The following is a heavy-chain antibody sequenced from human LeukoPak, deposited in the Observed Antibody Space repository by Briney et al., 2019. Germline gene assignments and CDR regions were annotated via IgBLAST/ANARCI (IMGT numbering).Heavy chain of an antibody. CDR1: GFTVTSNY. J-gene: IGHJ6*02. CDR2: IHTGGNT. D-gene: IGHD3-10*01. CDR3: ARDLNYYGSGLNYYYGMDV. Sequence: PGGSLRLSCAASGFTVTSNYMSWVRQAPGKGLEWVSIIHTGGNTCYADSVKGRFTISRDNSKNTLYLQMNSLRAEDTAVYYCARDLNYYGSGLNYYYGMDVWGQGTTVTVSS. V-gene: IGHV3-53*01.